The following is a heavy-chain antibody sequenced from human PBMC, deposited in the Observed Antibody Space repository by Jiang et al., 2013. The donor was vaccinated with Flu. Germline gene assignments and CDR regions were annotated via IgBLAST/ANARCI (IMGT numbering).Heavy chain of an antibody. Sequence: GAEVKKPGESLRISCKASGYTFTTYWTGWVRQMPGKGLEWMGIIYPGASDTRYSPSFEGQVTISADKSLSTAYLQWNSLKASDTAMYYCARGAVTTWHNWGQGTMVTVSS. CDR2: IYPGASDT. D-gene: IGHD4-17*01. CDR1: GYTFTTYW. CDR3: ARGAVTTWHN. V-gene: IGHV5-51*01. J-gene: IGHJ3*01.